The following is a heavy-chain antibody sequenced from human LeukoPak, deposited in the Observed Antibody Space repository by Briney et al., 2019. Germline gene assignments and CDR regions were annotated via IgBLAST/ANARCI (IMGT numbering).Heavy chain of an antibody. CDR2: IWYDGSNK. J-gene: IGHJ6*02. CDR3: ARGLGYCSSTSCRIQTLYYYYCGMGV. CDR1: GFTFSSYG. V-gene: IGHV3-33*01. Sequence: GRSLRLSCAASGFTFSSYGMHWVRQAPGKGLEWVAVIWYDGSNKYYADSVKGRFTISRDNSKNTLYLQMNSLRAEDTAVYYCARGLGYCSSTSCRIQTLYYYYCGMGVWGQGTTVTVSS. D-gene: IGHD2-2*01.